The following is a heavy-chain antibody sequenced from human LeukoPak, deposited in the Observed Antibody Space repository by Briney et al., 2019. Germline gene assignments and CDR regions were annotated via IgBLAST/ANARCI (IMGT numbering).Heavy chain of an antibody. CDR3: ARATPSRSGLNY. D-gene: IGHD6-19*01. J-gene: IGHJ4*02. CDR2: IYYSGST. V-gene: IGHV4-61*01. Sequence: SETLSLTCSVSGGSVSSGSYYWSWIRQPPGKGLDWIRYIYYSGSTSYNPSLKSRVTISVDTSKNQFSLQLSSVTAADTAVYYCARATPSRSGLNYWGQGTLVTVSS. CDR1: GGSVSSGSYY.